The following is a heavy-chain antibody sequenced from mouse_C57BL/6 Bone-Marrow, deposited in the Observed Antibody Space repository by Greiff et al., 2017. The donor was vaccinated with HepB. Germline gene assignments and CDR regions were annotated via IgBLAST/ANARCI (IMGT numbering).Heavy chain of an antibody. CDR2: IYPGSGST. J-gene: IGHJ4*01. V-gene: IGHV1-55*01. Sequence: QVQLQQPGAELVKPGASVKMSCKASGYTFTSYWITWVKQRPGQGLEWIGDIYPGSGSTNYNEKFKSKATLTVDTSSSTAYMQRSSLTSEDSAVYYCARGSYHYGSSLYYYAMDYWGQGTSVTVSS. D-gene: IGHD1-1*01. CDR3: ARGSYHYGSSLYYYAMDY. CDR1: GYTFTSYW.